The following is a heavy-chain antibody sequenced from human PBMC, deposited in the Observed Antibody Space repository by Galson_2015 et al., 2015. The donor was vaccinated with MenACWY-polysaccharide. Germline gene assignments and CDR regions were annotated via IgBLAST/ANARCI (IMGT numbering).Heavy chain of an antibody. J-gene: IGHJ4*02. CDR1: RFTFNYL. CDR2: INSDESST. V-gene: IGHV3-74*01. Sequence: SLRLSCAASRFTFNYLLHWDRQAPGPGLVWVSRINSDESSTNYADSVKGRFTISRDNAKNTLYLQMNSLRAEDTAVYYCARAVSLDYWGQRTLVPVSS. CDR3: ARAVSLDY.